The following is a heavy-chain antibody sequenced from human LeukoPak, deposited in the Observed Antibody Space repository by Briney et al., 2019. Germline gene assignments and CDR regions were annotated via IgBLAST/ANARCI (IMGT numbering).Heavy chain of an antibody. V-gene: IGHV4-38-2*01. Sequence: SGTLSLTCAVSGHSISDGYYWGWSRLPPGKGLECIGIIYHNGSAFYSPSLKGRVTISVDTSQNQLSLSLTSVTAADTAMYYCAGASTWTSFAPWGQGTLVTVSS. CDR1: GHSISDGYY. J-gene: IGHJ5*02. CDR3: AGASTWTSFAP. CDR2: IYHNGSA. D-gene: IGHD5/OR15-5a*01.